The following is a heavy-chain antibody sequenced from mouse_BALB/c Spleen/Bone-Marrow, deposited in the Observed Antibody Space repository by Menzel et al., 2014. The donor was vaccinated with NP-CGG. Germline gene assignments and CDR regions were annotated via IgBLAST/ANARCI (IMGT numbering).Heavy chain of an antibody. CDR2: IYPGDGDT. V-gene: IGHV1-87*01. J-gene: IGHJ4*01. CDR3: ARYYYAMDY. CDR1: GYTFTSYW. Sequence: VQLQQSGAELARPGASVKLSCKASGYTFTSYWMQWVKQRPGQGLEWIGAIYPGDGDTRYTQKFKDKATLTADKSSSTAYMQLSSLASEDSAVYYCARYYYAMDYWGQGTSVTVSS.